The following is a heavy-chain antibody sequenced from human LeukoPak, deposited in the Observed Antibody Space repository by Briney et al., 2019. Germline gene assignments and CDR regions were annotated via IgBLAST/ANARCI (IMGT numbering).Heavy chain of an antibody. Sequence: GGSLRLSCAASGFTFNTYGMHWVRQAPGKGLEWVAFIQNDEIDKFYADSVKGRFTISRDNSKNTLYLQMNSLRAEDTAVYYCARGSEQWAPPNWYYYHGMDVWGQGTTVTVSS. D-gene: IGHD6-19*01. CDR1: GFTFNTYG. V-gene: IGHV3-30*02. J-gene: IGHJ6*02. CDR3: ARGSEQWAPPNWYYYHGMDV. CDR2: IQNDEIDK.